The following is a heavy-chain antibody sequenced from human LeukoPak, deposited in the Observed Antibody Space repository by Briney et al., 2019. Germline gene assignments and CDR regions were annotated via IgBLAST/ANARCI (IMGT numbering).Heavy chain of an antibody. CDR2: ISSGGDT. CDR3: ARRQYFAFGC. V-gene: IGHV3-66*01. Sequence: PGGSLRLSCAASGFTVRSYYMSWVRRAPGEGLEWGSFISSGGDTNYADSVKGRFTISRDASKNTLYLQMNSLRAEDTAVYYCARRQYFAFGCWGQGTLVTVSS. J-gene: IGHJ4*02. CDR1: GFTVRSYY.